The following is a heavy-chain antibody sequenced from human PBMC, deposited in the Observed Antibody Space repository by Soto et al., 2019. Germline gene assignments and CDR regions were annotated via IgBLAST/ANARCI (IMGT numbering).Heavy chain of an antibody. V-gene: IGHV3-33*01. D-gene: IGHD2-15*01. CDR3: ASSGGSYYYYYYYYMDV. CDR2: IWYDGSNK. J-gene: IGHJ6*03. Sequence: GGSLRLSCAASGFTFSSYGMHWVRQAPGKGLEWVAVIWYDGSNKYYADSVKGRFTISRDNSKNTLYLQMNSLRAEDTAVYYCASSGGSYYYYYYYYMDVWGKGTTVTVSS. CDR1: GFTFSSYG.